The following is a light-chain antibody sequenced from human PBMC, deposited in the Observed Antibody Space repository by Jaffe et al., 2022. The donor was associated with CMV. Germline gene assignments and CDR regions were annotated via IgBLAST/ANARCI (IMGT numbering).Light chain of an antibody. CDR1: TNDVGSYRF. CDR3: CSYAGSSTFV. CDR2: EVN. V-gene: IGLV2-23*02. Sequence: QSALTQPASVSGSPGQSITISCTGTTNDVGSYRFVSWYQQHPGKGPKLMLYEVNKRPSGVSTRFSGSKSGNTASLTISGLQAEDEAEYYCCSYAGSSTFVFGGGTKLTVL. J-gene: IGLJ2*01.